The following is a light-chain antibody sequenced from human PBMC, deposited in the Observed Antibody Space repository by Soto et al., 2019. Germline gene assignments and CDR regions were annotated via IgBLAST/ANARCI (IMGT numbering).Light chain of an antibody. CDR3: SSYSSSSALDVI. J-gene: IGLJ2*01. V-gene: IGLV2-14*01. Sequence: QSVLAQPASVSGSPGQSITISCAGTNRDVGGYNYVSWYQQYPRKAPKLIIYEVTYRPSGVSNRFSGSKSGNTASLTISGLQAEDEADYYCSSYSSSSALDVIFGGGTKRTVL. CDR2: EVT. CDR1: NRDVGGYNY.